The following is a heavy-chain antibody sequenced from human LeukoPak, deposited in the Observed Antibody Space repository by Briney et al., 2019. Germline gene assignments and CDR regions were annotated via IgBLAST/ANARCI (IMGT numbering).Heavy chain of an antibody. CDR1: GGPISSSSYY. CDR2: IYYSGSM. J-gene: IGHJ5*02. V-gene: IGHV4-39*07. D-gene: IGHD4-11*01. CDR3: ARVSYSPYVHTVMVDP. Sequence: SETLSLTCTVSGGPISSSSYYWGWIRQPPGKGLEWIGNIYYSGSMYWNLSLKSRVTISIDTSKKQLSLKLSSVTAGDTAIYFAARVSYSPYVHTVMVDPWGQGNLVTVSS.